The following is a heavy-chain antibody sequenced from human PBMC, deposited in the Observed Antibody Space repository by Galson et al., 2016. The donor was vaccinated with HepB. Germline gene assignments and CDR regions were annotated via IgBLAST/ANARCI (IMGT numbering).Heavy chain of an antibody. D-gene: IGHD1-26*01. CDR3: AKTGGVGVTPFDY. V-gene: IGHV4-59*02. J-gene: IGHJ4*02. Sequence: ETLSLTCTASGGSVSSHYWSWIRQSPGRGLEWIGYVHYNWGTDYNPSLKSRVTMSVDTSKNQFSLKLTSMTAADTAVYYCAKTGGVGVTPFDYWGQGTLVTVSS. CDR1: GGSVSSHY. CDR2: VHYNWGT.